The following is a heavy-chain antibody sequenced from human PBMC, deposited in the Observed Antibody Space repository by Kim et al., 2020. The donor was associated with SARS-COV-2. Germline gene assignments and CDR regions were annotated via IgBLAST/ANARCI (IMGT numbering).Heavy chain of an antibody. V-gene: IGHV4-34*01. CDR2: VSPGGIT. Sequence: SETLSLTCGVFGGSLSGGSWTWIRQSPGRRLEWIGEVSPGGITDYNPSLASRVSISVKTSKSQFSLKMTSVTAADPAGYYCAGDQKVLRRATFWG. CDR3: AGDQKVLRRATF. CDR1: GGSLSGGS. J-gene: IGHJ6*01. D-gene: IGHD3-3*01.